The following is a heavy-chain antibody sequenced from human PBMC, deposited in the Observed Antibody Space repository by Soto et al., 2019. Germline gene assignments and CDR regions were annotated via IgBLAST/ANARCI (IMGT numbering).Heavy chain of an antibody. CDR3: ARVPPNSSSWHPFDY. D-gene: IGHD6-13*01. Sequence: ASVKVSCKASGYTFTSYAMHWVRQAPGQRLEWMGWINAGNGNTKYSQKFQGRVTITGDTSASTAYMELSSLRSEDTAVYYCARVPPNSSSWHPFDYWGQGTLVTVSS. V-gene: IGHV1-3*01. CDR2: INAGNGNT. CDR1: GYTFTSYA. J-gene: IGHJ4*02.